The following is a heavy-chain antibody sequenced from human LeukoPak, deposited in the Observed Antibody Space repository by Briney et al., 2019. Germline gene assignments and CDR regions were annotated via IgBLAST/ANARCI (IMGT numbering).Heavy chain of an antibody. CDR1: GFTFSSYS. CDR2: ISSGGGST. V-gene: IGHV3-23*01. J-gene: IGHJ6*03. D-gene: IGHD6-6*01. Sequence: PGGSLRLSCAASGFTFSSYSMNWVRQAPGKGLEWVSFISSGGGSTYHSDSVRSRFTISRDNSNNTVSLYMHSLRAEDTAIYYCAKERRSSMDVWGNGTTVIVSS. CDR3: AKERRSSMDV.